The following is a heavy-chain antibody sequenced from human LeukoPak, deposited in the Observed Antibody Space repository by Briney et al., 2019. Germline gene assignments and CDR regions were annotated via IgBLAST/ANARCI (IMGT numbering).Heavy chain of an antibody. D-gene: IGHD1-26*01. CDR3: ARDSAPGMGAGA. Sequence: EASETLSLTCTVSGGSISSYYWSWIRQPAGKGLEWIGRIYTSGSTNYNPSLKSRVTMSVDTSKNQLSLKLTSVTAADTAVYYCARDSAPGMGAGAWGQGTLVTVSS. J-gene: IGHJ5*02. CDR2: IYTSGST. CDR1: GGSISSYY. V-gene: IGHV4-4*07.